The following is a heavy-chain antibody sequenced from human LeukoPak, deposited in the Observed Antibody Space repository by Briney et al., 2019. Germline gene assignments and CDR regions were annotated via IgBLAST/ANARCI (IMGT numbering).Heavy chain of an antibody. J-gene: IGHJ5*02. V-gene: IGHV1-18*01. D-gene: IGHD3-9*01. CDR3: ARGPSVLRYFDWLLSWFDP. Sequence: GASVKVSCKASGYTFTSYGISWVRQAPGQGLEWMGWVSAYNGNTNYAQKLQGRVTMTTDTSTSTAYMELRSLRSDDTAVYYCARGPSVLRYFDWLLSWFDPWGQGTLVTVSS. CDR2: VSAYNGNT. CDR1: GYTFTSYG.